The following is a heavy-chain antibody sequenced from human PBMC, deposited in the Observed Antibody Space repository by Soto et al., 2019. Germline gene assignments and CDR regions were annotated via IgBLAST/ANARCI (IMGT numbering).Heavy chain of an antibody. CDR2: IKQDGSEK. CDR3: AGELGTVHHGGWHHPLDY. J-gene: IGHJ4*02. Sequence: GVSLRLSWAAAGFTCSGYGMSWVRQAPGKGLEWVANIKQDGSEKYYVDSVKGRFTISRDNAKNSLYLQMNSLRAEDTAVYYCAGELGTVHHGGWHHPLDYWGQGTLVTVSS. CDR1: GFTCSGYG. V-gene: IGHV3-7*05. D-gene: IGHD7-27*01.